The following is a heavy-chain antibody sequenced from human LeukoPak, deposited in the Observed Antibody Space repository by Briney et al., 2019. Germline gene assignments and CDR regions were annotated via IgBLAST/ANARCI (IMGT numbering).Heavy chain of an antibody. CDR3: ARGGYSFDY. CDR1: GFTLSGYW. CDR2: LHANGDEK. J-gene: IGHJ4*02. V-gene: IGHV3-7*01. D-gene: IGHD5-12*01. Sequence: GGSLRLSCAASGFTLSGYWMSWVRQAPGKGLEWVARLHANGDEKNFVGSVQGRFTVSRDNAKNSLYLQMNSLRVEDTAVYYCARGGYSFDYLGQGTLVTVSS.